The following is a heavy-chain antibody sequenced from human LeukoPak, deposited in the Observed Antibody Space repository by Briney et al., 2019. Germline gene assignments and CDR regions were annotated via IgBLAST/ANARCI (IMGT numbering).Heavy chain of an antibody. V-gene: IGHV4-34*01. J-gene: IGHJ6*02. CDR2: INHSGST. CDR1: GGSFSGYY. Sequence: SETLSLTCAVYGGSFSGYYWSWIRQPPGKGLEWIGEINHSGSTNYNPSLKSRVTISVDTSKNQFSLKLSSGTAADTAVYYCARAGAGLHRYYYGMDVWGQGTTVTVSS. CDR3: ARAGAGLHRYYYGMDV. D-gene: IGHD5-24*01.